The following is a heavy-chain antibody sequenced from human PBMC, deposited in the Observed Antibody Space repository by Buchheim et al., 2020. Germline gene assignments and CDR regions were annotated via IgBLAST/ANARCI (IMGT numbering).Heavy chain of an antibody. V-gene: IGHV3-7*01. CDR3: ARDSQYYGMDV. J-gene: IGHJ6*02. CDR2: INQDGSEI. Sequence: EVQLVESGGGLVQPGGSLRLSCAASGSTFSSYWMSWVRQAPGKGLEWVANINQDGSEIYYVDSMRGRLTISRDNAQNSLYLQMNSLRAEDTAVYYCARDSQYYGMDVWGQGT. CDR1: GSTFSSYW.